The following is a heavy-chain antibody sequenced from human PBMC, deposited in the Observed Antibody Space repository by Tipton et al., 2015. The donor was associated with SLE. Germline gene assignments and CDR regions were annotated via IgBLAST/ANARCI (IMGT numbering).Heavy chain of an antibody. J-gene: IGHJ5*02. CDR2: INHSGRT. CDR1: GGSLSGYY. V-gene: IGHV4-34*01. CDR3: TRGGTGDGTNPFDP. D-gene: IGHD2-8*01. Sequence: TLSLTCAVYGGSLSGYYWSWIRQPPGKGLEWIGEINHSGRTNYNPSLKSRATISMDRSKNQLSLKVSSVTAADTAVYYCTRGGTGDGTNPFDPWGQGTRVIVSS.